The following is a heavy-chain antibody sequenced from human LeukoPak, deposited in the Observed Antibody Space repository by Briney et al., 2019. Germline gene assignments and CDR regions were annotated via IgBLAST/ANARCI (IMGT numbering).Heavy chain of an antibody. CDR1: GFTFSSYA. CDR2: ISGSGGST. D-gene: IGHD1-26*01. J-gene: IGHJ5*02. Sequence: GGSLRLACAASGFTFSSYAMSWVRQAPGKGLEWVSAISGSGGSTYYADSVKGRFTISRDNSKNTLYLQMNSLRAEDTAVYYYAKSVGATTWFDPWGQGTLVTVSS. CDR3: AKSVGATTWFDP. V-gene: IGHV3-23*01.